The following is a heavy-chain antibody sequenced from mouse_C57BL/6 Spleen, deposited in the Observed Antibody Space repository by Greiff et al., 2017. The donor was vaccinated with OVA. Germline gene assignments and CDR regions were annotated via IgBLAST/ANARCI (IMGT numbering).Heavy chain of an antibody. CDR2: IYPGDGDT. CDR3: TREWEDYYGSRTGAY. CDR1: GYAFSSSW. V-gene: IGHV1-82*01. J-gene: IGHJ3*01. D-gene: IGHD1-1*01. Sequence: VKLQESGPELVKPGASVKISCKASGYAFSSSWMNWVKQRPGKGLEWIGRIYPGDGDTNYNGKFKGKATLTADESSSTAYMQLSSQTSEYSTVYCRTREWEDYYGSRTGAYWGQGTLVTVSS.